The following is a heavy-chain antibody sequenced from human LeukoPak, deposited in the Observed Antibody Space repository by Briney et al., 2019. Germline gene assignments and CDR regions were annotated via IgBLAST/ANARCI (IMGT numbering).Heavy chain of an antibody. Sequence: GASVKVSCKPSGYTFTSYGIIWVRQAPGQGLEWVGWISAYNRDTNYAQKVQGRVTLTTDTSTTTAYMELRSLRSDDTAVYYCARDTSGGPYFDYWGQGTLVTVAS. V-gene: IGHV1-18*01. CDR2: ISAYNRDT. CDR3: ARDTSGGPYFDY. D-gene: IGHD4-23*01. CDR1: GYTFTSYG. J-gene: IGHJ4*02.